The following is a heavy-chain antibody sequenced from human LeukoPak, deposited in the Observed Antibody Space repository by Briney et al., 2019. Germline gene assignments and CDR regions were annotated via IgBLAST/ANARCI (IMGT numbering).Heavy chain of an antibody. CDR1: GFTFSDYY. CDR3: ARSYGSGSYYKIPANDY. D-gene: IGHD3-10*01. Sequence: PGGSLRLSCAASGFTFSDYYMSWIRQAPGKGLEWVSYISSSGSTIYYADSVKGRFTISRDNAKNSLYLQMNSLRAEDTAVYYCARSYGSGSYYKIPANDYWGQGTLVTVSS. CDR2: ISSSGSTI. V-gene: IGHV3-11*01. J-gene: IGHJ4*02.